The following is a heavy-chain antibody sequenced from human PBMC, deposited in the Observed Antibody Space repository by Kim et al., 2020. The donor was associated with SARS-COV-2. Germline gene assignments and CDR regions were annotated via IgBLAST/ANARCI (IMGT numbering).Heavy chain of an antibody. V-gene: IGHV3-53*01. Sequence: GGSLRLSCAASGFTVSSNYMSWVRQAPGKGLEWVSVIYSGGSTYYADSVKGRFTISRDNSKNTLYLQMNSLRAEDTAVYYCARGGWGPNFPFDYWGQGTLVTVSS. J-gene: IGHJ4*02. CDR2: IYSGGST. CDR1: GFTVSSNY. CDR3: ARGGWGPNFPFDY. D-gene: IGHD1-1*01.